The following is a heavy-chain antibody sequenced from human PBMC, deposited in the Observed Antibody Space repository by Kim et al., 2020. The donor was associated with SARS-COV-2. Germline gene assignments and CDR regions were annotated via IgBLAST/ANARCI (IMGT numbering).Heavy chain of an antibody. CDR1: GGSISSYY. Sequence: SETLSLTCTVSGGSISSYYWSWIRQPPGKGLEWIGYIYYSGSTNYNPSLKSRVTISADTSKNQFSLKLSSVTAADTAVYYCARYRSSGWYVGYFDYWGQGTLVTVSS. V-gene: IGHV4-59*08. CDR3: ARYRSSGWYVGYFDY. CDR2: IYYSGST. J-gene: IGHJ4*02. D-gene: IGHD6-19*01.